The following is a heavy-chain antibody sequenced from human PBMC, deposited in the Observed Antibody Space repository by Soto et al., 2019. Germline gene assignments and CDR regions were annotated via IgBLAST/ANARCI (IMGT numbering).Heavy chain of an antibody. J-gene: IGHJ6*02. CDR1: GGTFSSYA. D-gene: IGHD3-10*01. CDR2: IIPIFGTA. Sequence: QVQLVQSGAEVKKPGSSVKVSCKASGGTFSSYAISWVRQAPGQGLEWMGGIIPIFGTADYAQKFKGRVTITADESKSTAYIELSSLRSEDTAVYYCARGDGVGEQNAYYCMDVWGQGTTVTVS. CDR3: ARGDGVGEQNAYYCMDV. V-gene: IGHV1-69*12.